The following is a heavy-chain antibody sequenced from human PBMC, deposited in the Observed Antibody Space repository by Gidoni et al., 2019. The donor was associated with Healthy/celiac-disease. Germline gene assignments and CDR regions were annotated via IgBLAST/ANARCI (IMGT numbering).Heavy chain of an antibody. V-gene: IGHV1-69*02. CDR2: IIPILGIA. D-gene: IGHD2-15*01. CDR1: GGTFSSYT. J-gene: IGHJ1*01. Sequence: QVQLVQSGAEVKKPGSSVKVSCKASGGTFSSYTISWVRQAPGQGLEWMGRIIPILGIANYAQKFQGRVTITADKSTSTAYMELSSLRSEDTAVYYCARQPSWGILQEYFQHWGQGTLVTVSS. CDR3: ARQPSWGILQEYFQH.